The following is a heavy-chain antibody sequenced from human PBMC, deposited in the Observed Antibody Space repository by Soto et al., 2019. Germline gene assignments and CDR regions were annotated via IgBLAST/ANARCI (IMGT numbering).Heavy chain of an antibody. J-gene: IGHJ4*02. D-gene: IGHD4-17*01. V-gene: IGHV3-20*04. CDR2: INWNGGST. CDR1: GFTFDDYG. CDR3: ARDYYGDYGFDY. Sequence: SGGSLRLSCAASGFTFDDYGMSWVRQAPGKGLEWVSGINWNGGSTGYADSVKGRFTISRDNAKNSLYLQMNSLRAEDTAVYYCARDYYGDYGFDYWGQGTLVTVSS.